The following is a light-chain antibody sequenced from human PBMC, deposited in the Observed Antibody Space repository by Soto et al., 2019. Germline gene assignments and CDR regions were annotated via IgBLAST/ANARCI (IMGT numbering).Light chain of an antibody. CDR3: SSYASGPTVL. CDR1: GPDLGDFYY. J-gene: IGLJ3*02. CDR2: EVT. Sequence: QSVLTQPPSLSGSPGQSITISCTGTGPDLGDFYYVSWYQQRPGKAPRLLIYEVTNRPSGISDRFSGSKSGNTASLTISGLQAEDEADYYCSSYASGPTVLFGGGTKVTVL. V-gene: IGLV2-14*01.